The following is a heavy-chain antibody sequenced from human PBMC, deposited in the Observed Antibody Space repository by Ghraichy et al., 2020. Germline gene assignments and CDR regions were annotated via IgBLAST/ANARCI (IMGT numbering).Heavy chain of an antibody. V-gene: IGHV3-21*01. Sequence: GESLNISCAASGFTFSGYTINWVRQAPRKGLEWVSSISSSSNYIYYADSVKGRFTISRDNAKNSLYLQMNSLRAEDTAVYYCARGRGSYYLFDYWGQGTLVTVSS. D-gene: IGHD1-26*01. J-gene: IGHJ4*02. CDR3: ARGRGSYYLFDY. CDR2: ISSSSNYI. CDR1: GFTFSGYT.